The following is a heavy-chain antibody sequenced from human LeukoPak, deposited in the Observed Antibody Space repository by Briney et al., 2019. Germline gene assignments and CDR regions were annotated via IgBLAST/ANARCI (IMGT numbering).Heavy chain of an antibody. CDR1: GGTFSSYA. Sequence: SVKVSCKASGGTFSSYAISWVRQAPGQGLEWMGRIIPILGIANYAQKFQGRVTITADKSTSTAYMELSSLRSEDTAVYYCASSVFYYYHSYNYFDCWGQGTLVTVSS. D-gene: IGHD3-22*01. V-gene: IGHV1-69*04. J-gene: IGHJ4*02. CDR3: ASSVFYYYHSYNYFDC. CDR2: IIPILGIA.